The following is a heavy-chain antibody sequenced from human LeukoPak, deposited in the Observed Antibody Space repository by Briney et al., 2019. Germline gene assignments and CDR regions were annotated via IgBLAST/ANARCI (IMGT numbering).Heavy chain of an antibody. J-gene: IGHJ4*02. CDR1: GYTFTSYD. CDR2: MNPNSGNT. Sequence: ASVKVSCKASGYTFTSYDINWVRQATGQGLEWMGWMNPNSGNTGYAQKFQGRVTMTRNTSISTASMELRSLRSEDTAVYYCARGRNRYGSGSYYRFDYWGQGTLVTVSS. D-gene: IGHD3-10*01. V-gene: IGHV1-8*01. CDR3: ARGRNRYGSGSYYRFDY.